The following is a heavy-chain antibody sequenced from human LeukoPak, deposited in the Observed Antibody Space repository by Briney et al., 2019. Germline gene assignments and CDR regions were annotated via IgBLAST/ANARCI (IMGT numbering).Heavy chain of an antibody. CDR1: GYTFTGYY. Sequence: ASVNVSCKASGYTFTGYYMHWVRQAPGQGLEWMGWINPNSGGTNYAQKFKGSVTMTRDTSISTAYTGLSRLRLDETGVYYCARDHCSSANCYEYHYYGMYVWGQGATVTVSS. CDR3: ARDHCSSANCYEYHYYGMYV. D-gene: IGHD2-2*01. CDR2: INPNSGGT. J-gene: IGHJ6*02. V-gene: IGHV1-2*02.